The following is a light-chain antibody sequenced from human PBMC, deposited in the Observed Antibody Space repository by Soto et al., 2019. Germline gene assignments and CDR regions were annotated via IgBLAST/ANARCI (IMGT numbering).Light chain of an antibody. Sequence: IEMTQSPATLSASVGDRVTLRCRASRNVSSDLTWYQQKPGKAPKLLLYRASTMQNGVPSRFSGAGSATDFTLTISSLQPEDFATYSCQQSYSSLPYTFGQGTKVDIK. J-gene: IGKJ2*01. V-gene: IGKV1-39*01. CDR1: RNVSSD. CDR3: QQSYSSLPYT. CDR2: RAS.